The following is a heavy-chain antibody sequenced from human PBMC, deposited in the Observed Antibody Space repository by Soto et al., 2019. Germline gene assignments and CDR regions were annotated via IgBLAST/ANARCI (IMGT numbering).Heavy chain of an antibody. Sequence: GSLRLSCAASGFTFSSYGMHWVRQAPGKGLEWVAVISYDGNHKYYADSVKGRFTVSRDNSKNTLYLQMNSLRAEDTAVYYCAKGFDVRGNWYFDLWGRGTLVTVSS. CDR1: GFTFSSYG. J-gene: IGHJ2*01. CDR3: AKGFDVRGNWYFDL. CDR2: ISYDGNHK. D-gene: IGHD2-15*01. V-gene: IGHV3-30*18.